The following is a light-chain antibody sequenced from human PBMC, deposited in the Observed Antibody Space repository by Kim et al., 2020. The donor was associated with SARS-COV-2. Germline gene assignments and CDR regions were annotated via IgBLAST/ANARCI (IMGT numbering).Light chain of an antibody. CDR1: QNINKW. CDR3: QQFESHAT. V-gene: IGKV1-5*01. CDR2: DAS. Sequence: SASVGDRGTITCRASQNINKWLAWYQQKPGKAPKPLIYDASHLVSGVPSRFSGSGSGTEFTLTVSSLQPDDFATYYCQQFESHATFGQGTKVEIK. J-gene: IGKJ1*01.